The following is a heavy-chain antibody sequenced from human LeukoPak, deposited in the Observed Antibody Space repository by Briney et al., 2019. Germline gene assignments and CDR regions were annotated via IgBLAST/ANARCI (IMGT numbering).Heavy chain of an antibody. CDR1: GASISSDYSY. Sequence: PSETLSLTCTVSGASISSDYSYWTWIRQPPGKGLEWIGSVSKSGNTYYNPSLESRINIAIDTSNNQFSLRVNSVTASDTAVYFCARSVDYVSIWGQGTMITVSS. CDR3: ARSVDYVSI. CDR2: VSKSGNT. D-gene: IGHD3-16*01. J-gene: IGHJ3*02. V-gene: IGHV4-39*01.